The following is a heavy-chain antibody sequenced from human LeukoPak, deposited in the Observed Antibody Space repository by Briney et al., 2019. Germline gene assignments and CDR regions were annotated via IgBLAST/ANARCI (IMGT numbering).Heavy chain of an antibody. CDR3: ARVPYYYDSSGYYSY. D-gene: IGHD3-22*01. CDR2: INPDSGGT. Sequence: ASVKVSCKASGYTFSGYYMYWVRQAPGQGLEWMGWINPDSGGTNYAQKFQGRVTMTRDTSISTAYMELSRLRSDDTAVYYCARVPYYYDSSGYYSYWGQGTLVTVSS. CDR1: GYTFSGYY. V-gene: IGHV1-2*02. J-gene: IGHJ4*02.